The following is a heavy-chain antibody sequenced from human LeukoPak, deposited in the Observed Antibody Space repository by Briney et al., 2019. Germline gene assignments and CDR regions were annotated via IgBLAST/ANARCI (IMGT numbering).Heavy chain of an antibody. Sequence: ASVTVSCKASGYTFTSYYMHWVRQAPGQGLEWMGMINPSGGSTSYAQKFQGRVTMTRDMSTSTVYMELSSLRSEDTAVYYCARAGGDYDSRGYSPFDYWGQGTLVTVSS. CDR2: INPSGGST. D-gene: IGHD3-22*01. J-gene: IGHJ4*02. CDR3: ARAGGDYDSRGYSPFDY. V-gene: IGHV1-46*01. CDR1: GYTFTSYY.